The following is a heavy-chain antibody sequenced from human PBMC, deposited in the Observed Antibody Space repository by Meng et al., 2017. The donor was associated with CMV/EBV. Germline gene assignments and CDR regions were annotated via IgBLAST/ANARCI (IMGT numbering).Heavy chain of an antibody. D-gene: IGHD6-13*01. CDR2: IYYSGST. J-gene: IGHJ3*02. V-gene: IGHV4-39*07. Sequence: SETLSLTCTVSGGSISSSSYYWGWIRQPPGKGLEWIGSIYYSGSTYYNPSLKSRVTISVDTSKNQFSLKLSSVTAADTAVYYCARSSSWYLGAFDIWGQGTMVTVSS. CDR1: GGSISSSSYY. CDR3: ARSSSWYLGAFDI.